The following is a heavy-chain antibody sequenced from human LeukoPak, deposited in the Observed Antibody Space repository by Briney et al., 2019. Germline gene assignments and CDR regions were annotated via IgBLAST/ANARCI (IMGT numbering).Heavy chain of an antibody. Sequence: GGSLRLSCAASGFTFSTYSMNWVRQAPGKGLEWVSPIGNSGDYMYYADSLKGRFTISRDNAKNSLYLQMSSLRAEDTAVYYCARANYGSGTYYVDYWGQGTLVTVSS. CDR2: IGNSGDYM. D-gene: IGHD3-10*01. J-gene: IGHJ4*02. V-gene: IGHV3-21*01. CDR3: ARANYGSGTYYVDY. CDR1: GFTFSTYS.